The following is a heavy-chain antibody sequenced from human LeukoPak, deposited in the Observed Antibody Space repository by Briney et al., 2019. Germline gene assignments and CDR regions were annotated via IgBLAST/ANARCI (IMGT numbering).Heavy chain of an antibody. V-gene: IGHV1-24*01. CDR2: FDPEDGET. CDR3: ATRIWLIEPTHYYLDY. J-gene: IGHJ4*02. CDR1: RYTLTELS. D-gene: IGHD2-15*01. Sequence: ASVKVSCKVSRYTLTELSMHWVRPAPGRGLEGMGGFDPEDGETNYAQKFKGRVTMTKDTSTDTAYMELSSLRSEDTTVYYCATRIWLIEPTHYYLDYCGEGTLVTVSS.